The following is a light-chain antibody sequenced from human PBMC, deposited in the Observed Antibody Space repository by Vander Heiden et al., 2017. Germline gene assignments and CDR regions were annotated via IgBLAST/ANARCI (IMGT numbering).Light chain of an antibody. V-gene: IGKV3-20*01. CDR2: GAS. CDR1: QSVSSSY. J-gene: IGKJ4*01. CDR3: QQYGSSRLT. Sequence: EIVLTPSPGTLSLSPGESATLSCRASQSVSSSYLAWYQQKPGQAPRLLIYGASSRATGIPDRFSGSGSGTDFTLTISRLEPEDFAVYYCQQYGSSRLTFGGGTKVEIK.